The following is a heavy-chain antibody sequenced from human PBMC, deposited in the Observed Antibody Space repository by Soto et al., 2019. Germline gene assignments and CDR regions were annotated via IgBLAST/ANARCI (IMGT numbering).Heavy chain of an antibody. CDR2: ISGSSRTI. CDR1: GFTFSDHA. V-gene: IGHV3-48*02. D-gene: IGHD1-1*01. Sequence: EVQLLESGGGLVQPGGSLRLSCATSGFTFSDHAMHWVRQAPGEGLEWVAYISGSSRTIYYADSVKGRFTISRDNAKNSLYVQMNGLRDEDTAVYYCARGELDRTIDYWGQGTLVTVSS. J-gene: IGHJ4*02. CDR3: ARGELDRTIDY.